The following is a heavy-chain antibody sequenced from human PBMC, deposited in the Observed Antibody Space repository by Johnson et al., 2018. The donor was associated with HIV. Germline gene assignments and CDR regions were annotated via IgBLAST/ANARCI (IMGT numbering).Heavy chain of an antibody. CDR1: EFTFSNYD. V-gene: IGHV3-23*04. Sequence: VLLVESGGGLVQPGGSLRLSCAASEFTFSNYDMHWVRQPTRKSLEWVSAISGSGGSTYYADSVKGRFTISRDNSKNTLYLQMNSLRAEDTAVYYCAKIGEGRWPRAAAFDIWGQGTMVTVSS. D-gene: IGHD3-10*01. J-gene: IGHJ3*02. CDR3: AKIGEGRWPRAAAFDI. CDR2: ISGSGGST.